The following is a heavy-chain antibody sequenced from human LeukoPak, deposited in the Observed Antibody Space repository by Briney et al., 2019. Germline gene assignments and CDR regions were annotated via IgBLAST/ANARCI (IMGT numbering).Heavy chain of an antibody. CDR3: AKTVDTAMVTEGVFDY. D-gene: IGHD5-18*01. CDR2: IYYSGST. J-gene: IGHJ4*02. V-gene: IGHV4-39*01. CDR1: GVSISSSSYY. Sequence: PAETLSLTCTVSGVSISSSSYYWGWLRQPPGKGLEWFGSIYYSGSTYYNPSLKSRVTISVDTSKNHFSLKLSSVTAAETAVYYCAKTVDTAMVTEGVFDYWGQGTLVTVSS.